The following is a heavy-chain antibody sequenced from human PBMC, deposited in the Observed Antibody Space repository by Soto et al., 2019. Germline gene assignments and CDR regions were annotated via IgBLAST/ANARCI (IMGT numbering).Heavy chain of an antibody. Sequence: PSETLSLTCTVSGGSISSGGYSWSWIRQPPGTGLEWIGEINHSGSTNYNPSLKSRVTLSVDTSKNQFPLKLTSVTAADTAVYYCARDKITGLFDYWGQGTLGTVSS. D-gene: IGHD2-8*02. J-gene: IGHJ4*02. CDR2: INHSGST. V-gene: IGHV4-30-2*01. CDR3: ARDKITGLFDY. CDR1: GGSISSGGYS.